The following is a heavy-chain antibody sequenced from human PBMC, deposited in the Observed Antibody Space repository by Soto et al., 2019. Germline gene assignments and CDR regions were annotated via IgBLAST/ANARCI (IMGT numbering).Heavy chain of an antibody. D-gene: IGHD2-15*01. J-gene: IGHJ4*02. CDR1: GYTFTSYG. Sequence: ASVKVSCKASGYTFTSYGISWVRQAPGQGLEWMGWISAYNGNTNYAQKLQGRVTMTTDTSTSTAYMELRSLRSDDTAVYYCARGPIYCSGGSCYGPIDYWGQGTLVTVS. CDR2: ISAYNGNT. CDR3: ARGPIYCSGGSCYGPIDY. V-gene: IGHV1-18*01.